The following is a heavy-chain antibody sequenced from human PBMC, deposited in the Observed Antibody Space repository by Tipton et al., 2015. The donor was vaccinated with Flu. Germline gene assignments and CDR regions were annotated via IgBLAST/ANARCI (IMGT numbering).Heavy chain of an antibody. CDR2: ISAYNGNT. CDR3: ARGGIVGAPSPASYYYYYYMDV. CDR1: GYTFTSYG. D-gene: IGHD1-26*01. J-gene: IGHJ6*03. Sequence: QSGAEVKKPGASVKVSCKASGYTFTSYGISWVRQAPGQGLEWMGWISAYNGNTNYAQKLQGRVTMTTDTSTSTAYMELRSLRSDDTAVYYCARGGIVGAPSPASYYYYYYMDVWGKGTTVTVSS. V-gene: IGHV1-18*04.